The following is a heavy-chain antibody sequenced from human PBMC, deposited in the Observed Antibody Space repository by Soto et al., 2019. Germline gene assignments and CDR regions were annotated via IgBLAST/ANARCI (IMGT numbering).Heavy chain of an antibody. J-gene: IGHJ6*03. CDR3: AHSSSSSPDHADYYYYYMDV. CDR1: GFSLSTSGVG. Sequence: VSGPTLVNPTQTLTLTCTFSGFSLSTSGVGVGWIRQPPGKALEWLALIYWDDDKRYSPSLKSRLTITKDTSKNQVVLTMTNMDPVDTATYYCAHSSSSSPDHADYYYYYMDVWGKGTTVTVSS. V-gene: IGHV2-5*02. CDR2: IYWDDDK. D-gene: IGHD6-6*01.